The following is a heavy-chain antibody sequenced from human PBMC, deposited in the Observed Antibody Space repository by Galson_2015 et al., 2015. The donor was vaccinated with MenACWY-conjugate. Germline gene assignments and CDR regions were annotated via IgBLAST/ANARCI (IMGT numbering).Heavy chain of an antibody. J-gene: IGHJ6*02. V-gene: IGHV5-51*01. CDR1: GYNFITYW. D-gene: IGHD1-26*01. Sequence: QSGAEVKKPGESLQFSCKASGYNFITYWIGWVRQVPGKGLEWVGLISPIDSKTRYSPAFEGRVTISADNSITTAYLQWNSLQASDTAMYYCARHPPGGRGMDVWGQGTTVTVSS. CDR2: ISPIDSKT. CDR3: ARHPPGGRGMDV.